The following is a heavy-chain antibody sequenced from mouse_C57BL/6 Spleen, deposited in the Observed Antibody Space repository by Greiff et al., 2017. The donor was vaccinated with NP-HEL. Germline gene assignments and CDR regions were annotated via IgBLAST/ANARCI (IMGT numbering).Heavy chain of an antibody. Sequence: VQLQQSGPELVKPGASVKISCKASGYSFTSYYIHWVKQRPGQGLEWIGWIYPGSGNTKYNEKFKGKATLTADTSSSTAYMQLSSLTSEDSAVYYCARDGYYGGPWFAYWGQGTLVTVSA. J-gene: IGHJ3*01. V-gene: IGHV1-66*01. D-gene: IGHD2-3*01. CDR2: IYPGSGNT. CDR3: ARDGYYGGPWFAY. CDR1: GYSFTSYY.